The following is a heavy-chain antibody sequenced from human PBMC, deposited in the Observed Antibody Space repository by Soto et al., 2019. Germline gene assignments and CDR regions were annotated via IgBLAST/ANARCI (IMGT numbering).Heavy chain of an antibody. CDR1: GYTFTSYG. J-gene: IGHJ5*02. D-gene: IGHD3-10*01. V-gene: IGHV1-18*01. CDR2: ISAYNGNT. CDR3: ARGGLSLLWFGELLGWFDP. Sequence: QVQLVQSGAEVKKPGASVKVSCKASGYTFTSYGISWVRQAPGQGLEWMGWISAYNGNTNYAQKLQGRVTMTTDTXXSXAXXELRSLRSDDTAVYYCARGGLSLLWFGELLGWFDPWGQGTLVTVSS.